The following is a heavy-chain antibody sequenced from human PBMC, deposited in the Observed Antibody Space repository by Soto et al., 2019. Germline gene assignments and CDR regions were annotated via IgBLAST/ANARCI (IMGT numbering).Heavy chain of an antibody. CDR2: VSYNGRKE. Sequence: VGSLGLSCVVSGFTFSNYGMHWVRQAPGKGLEWVAIVSYNGRKEYYADSVKGRFSISRDNSKNTLYVQMNTLRDEDTAVYYCAKDSLRGDVPAALNFDYWGRGTLVTVS. J-gene: IGHJ4*02. CDR1: GFTFSNYG. CDR3: AKDSLRGDVPAALNFDY. V-gene: IGHV3-30*18. D-gene: IGHD2-2*01.